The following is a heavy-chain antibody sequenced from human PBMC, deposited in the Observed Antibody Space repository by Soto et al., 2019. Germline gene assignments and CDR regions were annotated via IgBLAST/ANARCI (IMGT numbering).Heavy chain of an antibody. D-gene: IGHD6-13*01. J-gene: IGHJ4*02. CDR2: ISSSSSYI. Sequence: PGGSLRLSCAASGFTFSSYSMNWVRQAPGKGLEWVSSISSSSSYIYYADSVKGRFTISRDNAKNSLYLQMNSLRAEDTAVYYCARDSDIIAAAGMNYWSQGTLVTVSS. V-gene: IGHV3-21*01. CDR1: GFTFSSYS. CDR3: ARDSDIIAAAGMNY.